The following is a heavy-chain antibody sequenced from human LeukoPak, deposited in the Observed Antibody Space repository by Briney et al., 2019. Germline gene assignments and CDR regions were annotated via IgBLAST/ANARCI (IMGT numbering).Heavy chain of an antibody. CDR3: ARASYYDSSGYYYEAFDI. V-gene: IGHV5-51*01. CDR2: IYPGDSDT. D-gene: IGHD3-22*01. J-gene: IGHJ3*02. CDR1: GYSFTSYW. Sequence: GESLKISCKGSGYSFTSYWIGWVRQMPGKGLEWMGIIYPGDSDTRYSPSFQGQVTISADKSISTAYLQWSSLKASDTAMYYCARASYYDSSGYYYEAFDIWGQGTMVTVSS.